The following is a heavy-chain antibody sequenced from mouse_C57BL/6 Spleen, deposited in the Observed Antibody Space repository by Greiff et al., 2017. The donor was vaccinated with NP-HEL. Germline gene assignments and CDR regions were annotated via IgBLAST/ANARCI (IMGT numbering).Heavy chain of an antibody. CDR3: ARDGYRAFAY. CDR2: INPNNGGT. CDR1: GYTFTDYY. D-gene: IGHD2-3*01. Sequence: EVQLQQSGPELVKPGASVKISCKASGYTFTDYYMNWVKQSHGKSLEWIGDINPNNGGTSYNQKFKGKATLTVDKSSSTAYMELRSLTSEDSAVYYCARDGYRAFAYWGQGTLVTVSA. J-gene: IGHJ3*01. V-gene: IGHV1-26*01.